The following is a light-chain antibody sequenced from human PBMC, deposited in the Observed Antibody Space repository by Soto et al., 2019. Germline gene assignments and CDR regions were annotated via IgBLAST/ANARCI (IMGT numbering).Light chain of an antibody. CDR3: QQGFSRPRT. V-gene: IGKV1-39*01. Sequence: DIPMTQSPSSLSASVGDRVTITCRASQSIRNDLNWYQQRPGKAPKLLMYTTSNLERGVPSRFSGSGSGTDFTLTINNLHPEDFGIYFCQQGFSRPRTFGLGTTVEVK. CDR1: QSIRND. CDR2: TTS. J-gene: IGKJ1*01.